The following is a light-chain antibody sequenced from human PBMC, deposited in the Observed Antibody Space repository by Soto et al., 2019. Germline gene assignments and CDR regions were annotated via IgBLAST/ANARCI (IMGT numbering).Light chain of an antibody. CDR3: NSHTSGDFRV. V-gene: IGLV1-40*01. CDR2: ANS. J-gene: IGLJ1*01. CDR1: SSNIGADYD. Sequence: QSVLTQPPSVSGAPGQRLTISCTGSSSNIGADYDVHWYQQLPGTAPKLLIYANSNRPSGVPDRFSGSKSGYTASLTISGLQAEDEADYYCNSHTSGDFRVFGTGTKVTVL.